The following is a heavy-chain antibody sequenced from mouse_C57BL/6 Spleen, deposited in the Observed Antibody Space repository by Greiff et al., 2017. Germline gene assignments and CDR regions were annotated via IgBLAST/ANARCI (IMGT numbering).Heavy chain of an antibody. Sequence: EVQLVESGGGLVKPGGSLKLSCAASGFTFSSYAMSWVRQTPEKRLEWVATISDGGSYTYYPDNVKGRFTISRDNAKNNLYLQMSHLKSEDTARYYWAREGVITTVVAPCYAMDYWGQGTSVTVSS. J-gene: IGHJ4*01. CDR2: ISDGGSYT. V-gene: IGHV5-4*01. CDR1: GFTFSSYA. CDR3: AREGVITTVVAPCYAMDY. D-gene: IGHD1-1*01.